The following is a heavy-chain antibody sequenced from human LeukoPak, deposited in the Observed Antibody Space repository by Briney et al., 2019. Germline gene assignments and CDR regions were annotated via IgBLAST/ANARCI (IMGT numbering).Heavy chain of an antibody. J-gene: IGHJ4*02. V-gene: IGHV1-69*05. CDR1: GCTFSSYA. CDR2: IIPIFGTA. D-gene: IGHD3-22*01. CDR3: ARDPFSLSRYYDSSPDDGFDY. Sequence: SVKVSCKASGCTFSSYAISWVRQAPGQGLEWMGRIIPIFGTANYAQKFQGRVTITTDESTSTAYMELSSLRSEDTAVYYCARDPFSLSRYYDSSPDDGFDYWRQGTLVTVSS.